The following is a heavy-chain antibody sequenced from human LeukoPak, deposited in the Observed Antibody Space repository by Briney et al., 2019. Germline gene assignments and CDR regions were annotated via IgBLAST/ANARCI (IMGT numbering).Heavy chain of an antibody. CDR3: ATGPLQYYYDSSGYYRDY. J-gene: IGHJ4*02. Sequence: GGSLRLSCAASGFTFSSYSMNWVRQAPGKGLEWVSYISSSSSTIYYADSVKGRFTISRDNAKNSLYLQMNSLRAEDTAVYYCATGPLQYYYDSSGYYRDYWGQGTLVTVSS. V-gene: IGHV3-48*04. D-gene: IGHD3-22*01. CDR2: ISSSSSTI. CDR1: GFTFSSYS.